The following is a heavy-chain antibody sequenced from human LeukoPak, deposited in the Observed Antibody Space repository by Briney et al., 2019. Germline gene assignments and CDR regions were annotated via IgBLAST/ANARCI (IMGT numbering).Heavy chain of an antibody. CDR3: AKGPRSSWYHYGMDV. J-gene: IGHJ6*04. D-gene: IGHD6-13*01. CDR2: ISGRGDYT. Sequence: GGSLRLSCAASGFTFSTYVMTWVRQAPGKGLEWVSVISGRGDYTYYADSMKGRSTISRDNSKNSLFLQMNSLRAEDTAVYYCAKGPRSSWYHYGMDVWGKGTTVTVSS. CDR1: GFTFSTYV. V-gene: IGHV3-23*01.